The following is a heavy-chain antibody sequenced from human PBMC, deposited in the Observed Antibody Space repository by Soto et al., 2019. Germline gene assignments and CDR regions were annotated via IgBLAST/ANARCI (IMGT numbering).Heavy chain of an antibody. D-gene: IGHD4-17*01. CDR1: GFTFSNYW. CDR2: IKRDGSEK. Sequence: EVQLVESGGGLVQPGGSLRLSCAASGFTFSNYWMNWVRQAPGKGLEWVANIKRDGSEKYYVDSVKGRFTISRDNAKNSLYLQMKSLSAEDTAVYYCAREWRTNYGDYGNFDYWGQGTLVTVSS. V-gene: IGHV3-7*03. CDR3: AREWRTNYGDYGNFDY. J-gene: IGHJ4*02.